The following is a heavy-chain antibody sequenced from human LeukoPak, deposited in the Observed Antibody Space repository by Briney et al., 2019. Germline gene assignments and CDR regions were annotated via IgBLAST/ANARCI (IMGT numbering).Heavy chain of an antibody. CDR1: GFSLRTRGGG. V-gene: IGHV2-5*02. D-gene: IGHD3-22*01. CDR3: AYSSGYYDDAFDI. Sequence: YAPTLASPTQALTLTCTFSGFSLRTRGGGVGWMRQPPGKGLEWLALIYWDDDKLYSPSLKSRLTITKDTSKHQVVLTMTNMDPVDTATYYCAYSSGYYDDAFDIWGRGTMVTVSS. CDR2: IYWDDDK. J-gene: IGHJ3*02.